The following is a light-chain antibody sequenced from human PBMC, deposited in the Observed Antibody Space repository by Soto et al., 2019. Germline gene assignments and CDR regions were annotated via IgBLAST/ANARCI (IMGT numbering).Light chain of an antibody. V-gene: IGKV1-5*01. Sequence: DIQMTHSPSTLSASVGDRVTITCRASHFISSWLAWYQHKPGKAPKLLIYDTSTLGTGVPSRFSGSGSGTEFTLTISSLHPDDFATYYCKQYNTFSWTFGQGTRVEIK. CDR3: KQYNTFSWT. CDR1: HFISSW. J-gene: IGKJ1*01. CDR2: DTS.